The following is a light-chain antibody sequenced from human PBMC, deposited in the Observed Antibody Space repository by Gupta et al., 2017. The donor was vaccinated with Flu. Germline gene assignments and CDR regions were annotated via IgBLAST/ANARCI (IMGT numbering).Light chain of an antibody. CDR2: RTS. CDR3: QQYHKWPPWT. CDR1: QSISSD. V-gene: IGKV3-15*01. J-gene: IGKJ1*01. Sequence: EIVMTQSPVTLSVSPGERATLSCRASQSISSDLAWYQQKPGQAPRLLIYRTSTRATGIPARFSGSGSGTEFTLTISSLQSEDFAVYYCQQYHKWPPWTFGQGTKVEIK.